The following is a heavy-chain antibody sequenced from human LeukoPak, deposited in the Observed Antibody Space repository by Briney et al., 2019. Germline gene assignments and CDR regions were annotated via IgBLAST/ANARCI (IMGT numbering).Heavy chain of an antibody. J-gene: IGHJ4*02. CDR1: GGSISSYY. Sequence: SETLSLTCTVSGGSISSYYWSWIRQPPGKGLEWIGYIYYSGSANYHPSLKSRVTISVDTSKNRFSLRLSSVTAADTAVYYRARVTGYMVEDYFDYWGQGTLVTVSS. CDR3: ARVTGYMVEDYFDY. D-gene: IGHD6-13*01. V-gene: IGHV4-59*01. CDR2: IYYSGSA.